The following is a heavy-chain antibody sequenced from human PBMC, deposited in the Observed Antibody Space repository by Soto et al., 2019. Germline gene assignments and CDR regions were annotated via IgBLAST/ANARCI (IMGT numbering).Heavy chain of an antibody. CDR2: IIPIFGTA. V-gene: IGHV1-69*13. Sequence: ASVKVSCKASGGTFSSYAISWVRQAPGQGLEWMGGIIPIFGTANYAQKFQGRVTITADESTSTAYMELSSLRSEDTAVYYCARGGVDILTGYYLDHWGQGTLVTVSS. CDR3: ARGGVDILTGYYLDH. CDR1: GGTFSSYA. D-gene: IGHD3-9*01. J-gene: IGHJ4*02.